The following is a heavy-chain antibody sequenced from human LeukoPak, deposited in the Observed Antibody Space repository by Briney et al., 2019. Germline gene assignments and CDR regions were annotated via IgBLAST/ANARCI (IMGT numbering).Heavy chain of an antibody. CDR1: GYTFTSYD. Sequence: GASVKVSCKASGYTFTSYDINWVRQATGQGLEWMGWMNPNSGNTGYAQKFQGGVTMTRNTSISTAYMELSSLRFEDTAVYYCARVVVRGFNWFDPWGQGTLVTVSS. J-gene: IGHJ5*02. D-gene: IGHD3-10*01. CDR2: MNPNSGNT. V-gene: IGHV1-8*01. CDR3: ARVVVRGFNWFDP.